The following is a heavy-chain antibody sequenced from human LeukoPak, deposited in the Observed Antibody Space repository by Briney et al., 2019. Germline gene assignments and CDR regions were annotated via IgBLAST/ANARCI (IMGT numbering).Heavy chain of an antibody. V-gene: IGHV1-2*02. CDR2: INPNSGGT. J-gene: IGHJ5*02. D-gene: IGHD5-24*01. CDR1: GYTFTGYY. Sequence: ASVKVSCKASGYTFTGYYMHWVRQAPGQGLEWMGWINPNSGGTNYAQKFQGRVTMTRDTSISTAYMELSRLRSDDTAVYYCARGMYLSSPQRWLQSYNWFDPWGQGTLVTVSS. CDR3: ARGMYLSSPQRWLQSYNWFDP.